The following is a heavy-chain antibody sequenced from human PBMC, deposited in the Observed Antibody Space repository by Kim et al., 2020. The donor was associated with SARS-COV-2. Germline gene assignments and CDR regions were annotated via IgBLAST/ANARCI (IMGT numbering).Heavy chain of an antibody. CDR3: ARVWAAAKRWYYFDY. CDR1: GGSISSGGYS. CDR2: IYYSGST. V-gene: IGHV4-30-2*01. D-gene: IGHD2-2*01. Sequence: SETLSLTCAVSGGSISSGGYSWSWIRQPPGKGLEWIGYIYYSGSTYYNPSLKSRVTISVDRSKNQFSLKLSSVTAADTAVYYCARVWAAAKRWYYFDYWGQGTLVTVSS. J-gene: IGHJ4*02.